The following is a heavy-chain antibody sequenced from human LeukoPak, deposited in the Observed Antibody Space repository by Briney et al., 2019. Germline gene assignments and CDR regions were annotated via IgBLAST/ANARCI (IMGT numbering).Heavy chain of an antibody. Sequence: NPSETLSLTCTVSGGSISSYYWSWIRQPAGKGLEWIGRIYTSGSTNYNPSLKSRVTISVDKSKNQFSLKLSSVTAADTAAYYCARDIDMALDYYYYMDVWGKGTTVTVSS. V-gene: IGHV4-4*07. CDR1: GGSISSYY. J-gene: IGHJ6*03. CDR2: IYTSGST. D-gene: IGHD2-15*01. CDR3: ARDIDMALDYYYYMDV.